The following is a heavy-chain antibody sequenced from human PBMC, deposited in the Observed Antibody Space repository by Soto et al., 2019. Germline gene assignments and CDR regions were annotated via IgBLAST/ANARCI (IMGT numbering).Heavy chain of an antibody. CDR2: MNPNSGNT. D-gene: IGHD2-15*01. V-gene: IGHV1-8*01. J-gene: IGHJ3*02. CDR1: GYTFTSYD. CDR3: AREHYCSGGSCYNDAFDI. Sequence: VSVKVSCKASGYTFTSYDINWVRQATGQGLEWMGWMNPNSGNTGYAQKFQGRVTMTRNTSISTAYMELSSLRSEDTAVYYCAREHYCSGGSCYNDAFDIWGQGTMVT.